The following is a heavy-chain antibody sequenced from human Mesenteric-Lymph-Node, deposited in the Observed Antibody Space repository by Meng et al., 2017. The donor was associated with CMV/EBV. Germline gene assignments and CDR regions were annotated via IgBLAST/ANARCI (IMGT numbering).Heavy chain of an antibody. CDR1: GFSVSSNY. J-gene: IGHJ3*01. Sequence: GESLKISCAASGFSVSSNYMSWVRQAPGKGLEWVASIYTGGATDYADNVKGRFTISRDDSKNTLHIKMNSLRPEDTAVYFCARAESYDIVNDYYDAFDVWGQGTMVTVSS. V-gene: IGHV3-66*02. CDR3: ARAESYDIVNDYYDAFDV. CDR2: IYTGGAT. D-gene: IGHD3-9*01.